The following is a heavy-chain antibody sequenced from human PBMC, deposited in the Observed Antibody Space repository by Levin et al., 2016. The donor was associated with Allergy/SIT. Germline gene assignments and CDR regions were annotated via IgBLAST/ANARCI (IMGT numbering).Heavy chain of an antibody. CDR1: GDSLTSYW. Sequence: GESLKISCKVSGDSLTSYWISWVRQMPGKGLEWMGIIYPGDSDTRYSPSFQGQVTISADKSISTAYLQWSSLKASDAAMYYCARQRGNSGVDYWGQGTLVTVSS. CDR3: ARQRGNSGVDY. D-gene: IGHD4-23*01. V-gene: IGHV5-51*01. CDR2: IYPGDSDT. J-gene: IGHJ4*02.